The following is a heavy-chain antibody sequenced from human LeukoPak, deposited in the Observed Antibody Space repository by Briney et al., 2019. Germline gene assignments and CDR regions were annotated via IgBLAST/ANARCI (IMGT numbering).Heavy chain of an antibody. CDR2: TNPNSGYT. Sequence: GASVKVSCTASGYTFTNSDINWVRQAPGQGLEWMGWTNPNSGYTGYAQKFQGRVTMTRDNSISTAYMELSNLGSEDTAVYYCAREKIGTTDMDVWGQGTTVTISS. D-gene: IGHD1-1*01. V-gene: IGHV1-8*01. CDR3: AREKIGTTDMDV. J-gene: IGHJ6*02. CDR1: GYTFTNSD.